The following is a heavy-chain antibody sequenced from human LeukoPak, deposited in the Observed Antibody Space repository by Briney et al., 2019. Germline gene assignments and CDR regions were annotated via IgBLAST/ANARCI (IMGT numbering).Heavy chain of an antibody. J-gene: IGHJ4*02. CDR2: INHSGGT. D-gene: IGHD3-16*02. CDR1: GGSFNDYY. CDR3: ARVSEIMISFGGVISHFDN. V-gene: IGHV4-34*01. Sequence: SETLSLTCSLYGGSFNDYYWSWIRQPPGKGLEWIGEINHSGGTNYDPSLWSRLTISIDTSKHQFSLQVTSVTAADTGVYFCARVSEIMISFGGVISHFDNWGQGALVTVSS.